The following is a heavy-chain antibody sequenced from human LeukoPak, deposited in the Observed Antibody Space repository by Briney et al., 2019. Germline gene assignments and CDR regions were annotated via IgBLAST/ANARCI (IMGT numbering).Heavy chain of an antibody. Sequence: PETLSLTCTVSGGSISSYYWSWLRQPAGKGLEWIGRIYNSGSTNYNPSLKSRVTMSVDTSKNQFSLKLSSVTAADTAVYYCARSSIAEPGYYYYMDVWGKGTTVTAAS. D-gene: IGHD6-6*01. V-gene: IGHV4-4*07. J-gene: IGHJ6*03. CDR2: IYNSGST. CDR1: GGSISSYY. CDR3: ARSSIAEPGYYYYMDV.